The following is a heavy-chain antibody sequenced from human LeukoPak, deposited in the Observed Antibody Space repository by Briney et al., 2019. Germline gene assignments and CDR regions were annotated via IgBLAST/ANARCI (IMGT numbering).Heavy chain of an antibody. D-gene: IGHD1-26*01. CDR3: ARDPFMVGATLCYFDY. CDR2: ISAYNGNT. V-gene: IGHV1-18*01. CDR1: GYIFTSYG. J-gene: IGHJ4*02. Sequence: ASVKVSCKASGYIFTSYGISRVRQAPGQGLEWMGWISAYNGNTNYAQKLQGRVTMTTDTSTSTAYMELRSLRSDDTAVYYCARDPFMVGATLCYFDYWGQGTLVTVSS.